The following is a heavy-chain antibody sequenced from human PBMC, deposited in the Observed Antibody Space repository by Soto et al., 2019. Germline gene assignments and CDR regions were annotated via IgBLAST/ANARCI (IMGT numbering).Heavy chain of an antibody. D-gene: IGHD6-13*01. Sequence: KPSETLSLTCTVSGGSISSYYWSWVRQPPGKGLEWIGYIYYSGSTNYNPSLKSRVTISVDTSKNQFSLKLSSVTAADTAVYYCARDLQQLVPYFDYWGQGTLVTVSS. CDR2: IYYSGST. CDR3: ARDLQQLVPYFDY. CDR1: GGSISSYY. J-gene: IGHJ4*02. V-gene: IGHV4-59*01.